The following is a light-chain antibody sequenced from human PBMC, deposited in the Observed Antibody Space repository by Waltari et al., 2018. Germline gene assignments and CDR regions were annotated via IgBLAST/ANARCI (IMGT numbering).Light chain of an antibody. J-gene: IGLJ1*01. CDR2: QDD. V-gene: IGLV3-1*01. CDR3: QAWDNFYV. CDR1: KLGDKY. Sequence: SYELTQPPSVSVSPGQTASITCSGDKLGDKYAYWYHLNPGQSPVLVIYQDDKRPSGIPERFSGSNSGNTATLTISGTQAMDEADYYCQAWDNFYVFGTGTKVTVL.